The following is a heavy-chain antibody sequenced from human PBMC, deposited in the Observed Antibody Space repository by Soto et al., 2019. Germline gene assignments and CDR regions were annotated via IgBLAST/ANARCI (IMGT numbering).Heavy chain of an antibody. CDR1: GYTFTSYG. CDR2: ISAYNGNT. J-gene: IGHJ4*02. Sequence: ASVKVSFKASGYTFTSYGISWVRQAPGQGLEWMGWISAYNGNTNYAQKLQGRVTMTTDTSTSTAYMELRSLRSDDTAVYYCARDPLYYYDSSGYYWNYWGQGTLVTVSS. V-gene: IGHV1-18*01. CDR3: ARDPLYYYDSSGYYWNY. D-gene: IGHD3-22*01.